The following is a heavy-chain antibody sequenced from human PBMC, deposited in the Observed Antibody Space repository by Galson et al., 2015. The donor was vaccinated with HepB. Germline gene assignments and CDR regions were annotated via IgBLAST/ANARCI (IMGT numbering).Heavy chain of an antibody. J-gene: IGHJ4*02. D-gene: IGHD1-1*01. CDR2: INGDGSGT. Sequence: SLRLSCAASGFTFSTYWMHWVRQAPGKGLVWVARINGDGSGTTYADSVKGRFTISRDNAKNTLYLQMNSLRAEDTAVYYCARVDWNPDYWGQGTLVTVSS. CDR1: GFTFSTYW. CDR3: ARVDWNPDY. V-gene: IGHV3-74*01.